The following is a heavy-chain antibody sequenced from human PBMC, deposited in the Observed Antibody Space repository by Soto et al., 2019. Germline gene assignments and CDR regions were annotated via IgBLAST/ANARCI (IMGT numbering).Heavy chain of an antibody. D-gene: IGHD3-3*01. CDR3: AKDSGRDYDFWSGYPYYFDY. CDR2: ISGSGGST. Sequence: EVQLLESGGGLVQPGGSLRLSCAASGFTFSSYAMSWVRQAPGKGLEWVSAISGSGGSTCYADSVKGRFTISRDNPKNTIDLQMNSLRDEDTAVYYCAKDSGRDYDFWSGYPYYFDYWGQGTLVTVSS. J-gene: IGHJ4*02. V-gene: IGHV3-23*01. CDR1: GFTFSSYA.